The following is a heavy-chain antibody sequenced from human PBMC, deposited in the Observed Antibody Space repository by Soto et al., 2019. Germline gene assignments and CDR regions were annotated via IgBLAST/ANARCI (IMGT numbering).Heavy chain of an antibody. J-gene: IGHJ5*02. D-gene: IGHD3-3*01. CDR2: IYYSGST. Sequence: ASETLSLTCTVSGGSISSSSYYWGWIRKPQGKGLEWIGSIYYSGSTYYNPSLKSRVTISVDTSKNQFSLKLSSVTAADTAVYYCARQYRSFLEWLSRHDSNWFDPWGQGTLVTVSS. V-gene: IGHV4-39*01. CDR1: GGSISSSSYY. CDR3: ARQYRSFLEWLSRHDSNWFDP.